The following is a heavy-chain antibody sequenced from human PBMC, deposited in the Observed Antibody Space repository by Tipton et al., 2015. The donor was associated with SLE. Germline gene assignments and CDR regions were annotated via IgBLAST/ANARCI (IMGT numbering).Heavy chain of an antibody. Sequence: TLSLTCIVSADSLRSYYWNWIRQPPGKALQWIGNIYYTGTTNYDPSLKSRATISVDTAKNHFSLKLSSVTAADTAVYYCARGDLWQWLGYLDYWGQGTLVTVSS. D-gene: IGHD6-19*01. CDR3: ARGDLWQWLGYLDY. CDR2: IYYTGTT. V-gene: IGHV4-59*12. J-gene: IGHJ4*02. CDR1: ADSLRSYY.